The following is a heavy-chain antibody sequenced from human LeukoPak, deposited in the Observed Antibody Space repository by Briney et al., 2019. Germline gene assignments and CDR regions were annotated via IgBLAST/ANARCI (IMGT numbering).Heavy chain of an antibody. J-gene: IGHJ4*02. CDR3: ARVGDYENSGSQPFDY. V-gene: IGHV3-21*01. CDR2: ISSSSSYI. D-gene: IGHD3-22*01. CDR1: GFTFSSYS. Sequence: GGSLRLSCAASGFTFSSYSMNWVRQAPGKGLEWVSSISSSSSYIYYADSVKGRFTISRDNAKNSLYLQMNNLRVEDMAVYYCARVGDYENSGSQPFDYWGQGTLVTVSS.